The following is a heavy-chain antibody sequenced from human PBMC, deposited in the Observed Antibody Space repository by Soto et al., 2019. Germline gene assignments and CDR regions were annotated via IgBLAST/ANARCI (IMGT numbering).Heavy chain of an antibody. D-gene: IGHD6-19*01. V-gene: IGHV4-34*01. CDR1: GGSFSGYC. CDR3: ARVVSSGRPNWFDP. J-gene: IGHJ5*02. Sequence: SETLSLTCAVYGGSFSGYCCTWIRQPPGKGLEWIGEINQSGSTNYNPSLKSRVTVSVDMSKNQFSLKMSSVTAADTAVYYCARVVSSGRPNWFDPWVQGTLVTVSS. CDR2: INQSGST.